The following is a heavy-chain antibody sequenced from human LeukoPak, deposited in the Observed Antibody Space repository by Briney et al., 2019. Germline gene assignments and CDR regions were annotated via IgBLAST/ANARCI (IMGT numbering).Heavy chain of an antibody. V-gene: IGHV4-59*01. D-gene: IGHD3-16*01. CDR2: RYYSGST. CDR3: ARVRGDFETD. CDR1: GGSISSYY. J-gene: IGHJ1*01. Sequence: SETLSLTCSVSGGSISSYYWTWIRQPPGKGLEWIGYRYYSGSTTYNPSLKSRVTISVDTSKSQFSLKLISVTAADTAIYYCARVRGDFETDWGQGTLVTDSS.